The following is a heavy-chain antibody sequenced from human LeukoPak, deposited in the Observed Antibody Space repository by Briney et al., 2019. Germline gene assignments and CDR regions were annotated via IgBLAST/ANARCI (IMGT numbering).Heavy chain of an antibody. CDR3: ARQLDSGYDLNDAFDI. V-gene: IGHV1-69*13. J-gene: IGHJ3*02. CDR2: IIPIFGTA. CDR1: GGTFSSYA. D-gene: IGHD5-12*01. Sequence: ASVKVSCKASGGTFSSYAISWVRQAPGQGLEWMGGIIPIFGTANYAQKFQGRVTITAVESTSTAYMELSSLRSEDTAVYYCARQLDSGYDLNDAFDIWGQGTMVTVSS.